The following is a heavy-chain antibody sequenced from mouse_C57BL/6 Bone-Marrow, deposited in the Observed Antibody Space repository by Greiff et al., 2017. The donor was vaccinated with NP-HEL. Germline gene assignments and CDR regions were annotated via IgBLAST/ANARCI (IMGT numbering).Heavy chain of an antibody. V-gene: IGHV1-69*01. J-gene: IGHJ2*01. CDR3: ARNPYYSCYIDY. Sequence: QVQLQQPGAELVMPGASVKLSCKASGYTFTSYWMHWVKQRPGQGLEWIGEIDPSDSYTNYNQKFKGKSTLTVDKSSSTAYMQLSSLTSEDSAVYYCARNPYYSCYIDYWGQGTTLTVSS. D-gene: IGHD2-12*01. CDR1: GYTFTSYW. CDR2: IDPSDSYT.